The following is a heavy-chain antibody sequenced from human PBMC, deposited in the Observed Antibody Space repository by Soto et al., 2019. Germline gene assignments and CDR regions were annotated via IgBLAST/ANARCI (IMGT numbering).Heavy chain of an antibody. V-gene: IGHV1-3*01. D-gene: IGHD4-17*01. J-gene: IGHJ3*02. CDR2: INAGNGNT. CDR1: GYTFTSYA. CDR3: ARWGGYGDQTDAFDI. Sequence: ASVKVSCKASGYTFTSYAMHWVRQAPGQRLEWMGWINAGNGNTKYSQKFQGRVTITRDTSASTAYMELSSLRSEDTAVYYCARWGGYGDQTDAFDIWGQGTMVTVSS.